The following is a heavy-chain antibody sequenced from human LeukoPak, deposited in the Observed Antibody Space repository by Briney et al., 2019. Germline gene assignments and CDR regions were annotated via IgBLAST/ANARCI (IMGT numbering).Heavy chain of an antibody. CDR1: GGSISSSYYY. CDR3: ARVRVGGIITMIAN. V-gene: IGHV4-39*07. D-gene: IGHD3-22*01. CDR2: IYSSGST. Sequence: SETLSLTCTVSGGSISSSYYYWGWIRQPPGKGLEWIGSIYSSGSTYYNPSLKSRVTISVDTSKNQFSLKLSSVTAADTAVYYCARVRVGGIITMIANWGQGTLVTVSS. J-gene: IGHJ4*02.